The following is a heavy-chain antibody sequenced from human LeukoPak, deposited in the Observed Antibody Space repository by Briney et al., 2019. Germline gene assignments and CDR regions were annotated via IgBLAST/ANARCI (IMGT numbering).Heavy chain of an antibody. CDR1: GFTLSCYS. J-gene: IGHJ4*02. V-gene: IGHV3-48*01. CDR3: ARGRHCSGGSCYYFDY. D-gene: IGHD2-15*01. Sequence: GGSLRLSCAASGFTLSCYSMNWVRQAPGKGLEWVSYISSSSSTIYYADSVKGRFTISRDNAKNSLYLQMNSLRAEDTAVYYCARGRHCSGGSCYYFDYWGQGTLVTVSS. CDR2: ISSSSSTI.